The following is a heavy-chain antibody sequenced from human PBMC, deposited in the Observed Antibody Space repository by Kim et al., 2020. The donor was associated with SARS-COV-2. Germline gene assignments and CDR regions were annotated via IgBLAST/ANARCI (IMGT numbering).Heavy chain of an antibody. Sequence: GGSLRLSCAASGFTFSSYSMNWVRQAPGKGLEWVSYISSSSSTIYYADSVKGRITISRDNAKNSLYLQMNSLRAEDTAVYYCASLLSIRTYGSGSYHYYYGMDVWGQGTTVTVSS. CDR2: ISSSSSTI. CDR1: GFTFSSYS. J-gene: IGHJ6*02. D-gene: IGHD3-10*01. V-gene: IGHV3-48*04. CDR3: ASLLSIRTYGSGSYHYYYGMDV.